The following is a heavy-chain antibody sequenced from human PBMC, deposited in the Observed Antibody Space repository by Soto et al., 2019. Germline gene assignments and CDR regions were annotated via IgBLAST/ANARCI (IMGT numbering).Heavy chain of an antibody. J-gene: IGHJ5*02. Sequence: QTGGSLRLSCAASGFTFSSQSLSWVRQAPGRGLEWVSGSRGSDGSTFYADSVNGRFTISRDNSKNTLYLQMDNLRAEDTAIYHCAPSRFDTETGGGSWGRGALVTVSS. CDR3: APSRFDTETGGGS. CDR2: SRGSDGST. D-gene: IGHD6-25*01. V-gene: IGHV3-23*01. CDR1: GFTFSSQS.